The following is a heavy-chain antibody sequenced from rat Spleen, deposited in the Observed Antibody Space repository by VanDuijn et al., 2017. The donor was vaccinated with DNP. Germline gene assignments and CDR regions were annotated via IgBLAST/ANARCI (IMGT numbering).Heavy chain of an antibody. CDR3: AKGPNYGGYSDYFDY. J-gene: IGHJ2*01. Sequence: QAPGKGLEWIGQVNKGSSTINYTPSLKDKFTISRDNAQNTLYLQMGKLGSEDTAIYYCAKGPNYGGYSDYFDYWGQGVMVTVSS. V-gene: IGHV4-2*01. D-gene: IGHD1-11*01. CDR2: VNKGSSTI.